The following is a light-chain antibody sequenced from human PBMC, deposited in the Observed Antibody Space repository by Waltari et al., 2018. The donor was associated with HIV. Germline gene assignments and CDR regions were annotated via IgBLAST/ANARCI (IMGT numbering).Light chain of an antibody. CDR2: GAS. J-gene: IGKJ2*01. Sequence: EIVLTQSPGTLSLSPGDRATLSYRASQSVSRNHLAWYQQKPGLSPRLLIYGASTRATGIPDRFGGSGSGTDFTLTISRLEPEDSAVYYCQQYATSSYTFGQGTKLEIK. CDR1: QSVSRNH. V-gene: IGKV3-20*01. CDR3: QQYATSSYT.